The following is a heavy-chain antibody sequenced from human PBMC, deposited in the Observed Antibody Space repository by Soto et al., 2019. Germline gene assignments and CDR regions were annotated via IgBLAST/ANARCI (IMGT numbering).Heavy chain of an antibody. Sequence: QVQLVQSGAEVKKPGASVKISCKASGYTFISNYVYWVRQAPGQGLEWMGIINPRGASTSYAQKFQGRVTMTSDTSTSTVYMDLSSLTSDDTAVYYCARELQRGMDVWGQGTTVTVSS. CDR2: INPRGAST. D-gene: IGHD4-4*01. V-gene: IGHV1-46*01. CDR3: ARELQRGMDV. CDR1: GYTFISNY. J-gene: IGHJ6*02.